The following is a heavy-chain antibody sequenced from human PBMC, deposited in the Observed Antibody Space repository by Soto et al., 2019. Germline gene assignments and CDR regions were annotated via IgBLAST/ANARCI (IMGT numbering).Heavy chain of an antibody. CDR1: GYSFTSYW. CDR3: ARQRLWGTSGYYYFEN. V-gene: IGHV5-51*01. Sequence: PGESLKISCRTSGYSFTSYWIAWVRQMPGKGLEWMGIIFPSDSDTRYSPSFQGQVTISADRSTSTVFLQWASLKASDTAIYYCARQRLWGTSGYYYFENWGQGTLVTVSS. CDR2: IFPSDSDT. J-gene: IGHJ4*02. D-gene: IGHD3-22*01.